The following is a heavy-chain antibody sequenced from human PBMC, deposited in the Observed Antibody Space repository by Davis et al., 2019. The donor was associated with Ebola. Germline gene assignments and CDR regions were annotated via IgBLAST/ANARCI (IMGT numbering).Heavy chain of an antibody. CDR2: IWYDGSNK. J-gene: IGHJ6*04. Sequence: GESLKISCAASGFTFSSYGMHWVRQAPGKGLEWVAVIWYDGSNKYYADSVKGRFTISRDNSKNTLYLQMNSLRAEDTAVYYCARDDEQQLVQYYGMDVWGKGTTVTVSS. V-gene: IGHV3-33*01. CDR1: GFTFSSYG. CDR3: ARDDEQQLVQYYGMDV. D-gene: IGHD6-13*01.